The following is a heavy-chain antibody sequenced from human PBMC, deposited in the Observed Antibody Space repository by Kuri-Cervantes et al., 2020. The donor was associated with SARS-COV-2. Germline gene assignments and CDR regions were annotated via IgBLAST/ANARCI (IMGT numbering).Heavy chain of an antibody. Sequence: ESLKISCTVSGGSISSSSYYWGWIRQPPGKGLEWIGSIYYSGSTYYNPSLKSRVTISVDTSKNQFSLKLSSVTAADTAVYYCAEHVYYYDSSGYRLGAFDIWGQGTMVTVSS. CDR3: AEHVYYYDSSGYRLGAFDI. CDR2: IYYSGST. D-gene: IGHD3-22*01. J-gene: IGHJ3*02. CDR1: GGSISSSSYY. V-gene: IGHV4-39*01.